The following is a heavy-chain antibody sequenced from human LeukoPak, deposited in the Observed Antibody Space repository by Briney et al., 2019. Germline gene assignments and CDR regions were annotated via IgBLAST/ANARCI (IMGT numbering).Heavy chain of an antibody. CDR1: GGSISSSNW. D-gene: IGHD3-22*01. CDR2: IYHSGST. V-gene: IGHV4-4*02. Sequence: SETLSLTCAVSGGSISSSNWWSWVRQPPGKGLEWVGEIYHSGSTNYNPSLKSRVTISVDTSKNQFSLKLSSVTAADTAVYYCAKGPRSTMIVVLTRPKYFQHWGQGTLVTVSS. CDR3: AKGPRSTMIVVLTRPKYFQH. J-gene: IGHJ1*01.